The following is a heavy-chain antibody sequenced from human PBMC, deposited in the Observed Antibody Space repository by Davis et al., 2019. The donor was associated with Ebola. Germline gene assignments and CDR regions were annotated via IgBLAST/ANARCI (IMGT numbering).Heavy chain of an antibody. Sequence: PGGSLRLSCAVGGFVFSSYGMHWVRQAPGKGLEWVAVIWYDGSNKYYADSVKGRFTISRDNSKNTLYLQMNSLRAEDTAVYYCARDRDYGSGSYLITYGMDVWGQGTTVTVSS. J-gene: IGHJ6*02. CDR3: ARDRDYGSGSYLITYGMDV. CDR1: GFVFSSYG. V-gene: IGHV3-33*08. D-gene: IGHD3-10*01. CDR2: IWYDGSNK.